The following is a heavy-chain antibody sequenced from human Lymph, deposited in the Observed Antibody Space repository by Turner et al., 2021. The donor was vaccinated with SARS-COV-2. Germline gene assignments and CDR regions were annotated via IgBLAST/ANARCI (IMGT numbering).Heavy chain of an antibody. D-gene: IGHD6-13*01. CDR2: IYSGGTT. CDR1: GIIVSRNY. Sequence: EVQLVETGGGLIQPGGSLRLSCAASGIIVSRNYMNWVRQAQGKGLEWVSVIYSGGTTYYADSVKGRFTISRDNSKNTVYLQMNSLRVEDTAVYYCARDLGTYGMDVWGQGTTVTVSS. J-gene: IGHJ6*02. CDR3: ARDLGTYGMDV. V-gene: IGHV3-53*02.